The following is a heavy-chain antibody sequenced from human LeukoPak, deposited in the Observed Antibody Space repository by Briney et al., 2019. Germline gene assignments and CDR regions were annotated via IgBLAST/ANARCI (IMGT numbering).Heavy chain of an antibody. CDR3: AKVRGYCSSTSCPNWFDP. V-gene: IGHV3-23*01. CDR1: GFTFSSYA. J-gene: IGHJ5*02. CDR2: ISGSGGST. D-gene: IGHD2-2*01. Sequence: GGSLRLSCAASGFTFSSYAMSWVRQAPGKGLEWVSAISGSGGSTYYADSVKGRFTISRDNSKNTLYLQMNSLRAEDTAVYYCAKVRGYCSSTSCPNWFDPWGQGTLVTVSS.